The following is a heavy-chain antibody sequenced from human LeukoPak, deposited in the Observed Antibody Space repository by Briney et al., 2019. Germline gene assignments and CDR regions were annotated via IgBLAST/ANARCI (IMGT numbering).Heavy chain of an antibody. D-gene: IGHD5-24*01. CDR3: ARAVEMASFWSFDY. CDR1: SGSISSYY. V-gene: IGHV4-59*01. CDR2: IYYSGST. J-gene: IGHJ4*02. Sequence: SETLSLTCTVSSGSISSYYWSWIRQPPGKGLEWIGYIYYSGSTNYNPSLKSRVTISVDTSKNQFSLKLSSVTAADTAVYYCARAVEMASFWSFDYWGQGTLVTVSS.